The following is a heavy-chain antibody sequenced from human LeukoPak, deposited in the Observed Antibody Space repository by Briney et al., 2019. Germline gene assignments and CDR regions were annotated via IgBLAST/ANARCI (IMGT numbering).Heavy chain of an antibody. J-gene: IGHJ5*02. CDR2: INHSGRT. CDR3: ARMVYYDFWSGYYTGIFAGWIDP. V-gene: IGHV4-34*01. Sequence: SETLSLTCAVYGGSFSGYYWSWIRQPPGKGLEWIGEINHSGRTNYNPSLKSRVTISVDTSKNQFSLKLSSVTAADTAVYYCARMVYYDFWSGYYTGIFAGWIDPWGQGTLVTVSS. CDR1: GGSFSGYY. D-gene: IGHD3-3*01.